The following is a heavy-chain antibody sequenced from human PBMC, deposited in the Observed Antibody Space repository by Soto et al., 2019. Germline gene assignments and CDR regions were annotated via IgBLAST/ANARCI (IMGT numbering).Heavy chain of an antibody. CDR1: GYTFTGYG. Sequence: QVQLVQSGAEVKKPGASVKVYCKPSGYTFTGYGINWVRQAPGHGLEWMGWISVFNGNTKYGQNIQDRVIMTTDTATSTAYMELRSLRSDDTAVYVCGRDGSGGIIDSWGQGTMLIVSS. D-gene: IGHD2-15*01. V-gene: IGHV1-18*01. CDR2: ISVFNGNT. CDR3: GRDGSGGIIDS. J-gene: IGHJ3*01.